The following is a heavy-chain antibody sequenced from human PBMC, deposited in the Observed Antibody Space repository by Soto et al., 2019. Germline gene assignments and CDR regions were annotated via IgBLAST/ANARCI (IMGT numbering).Heavy chain of an antibody. CDR3: ARPTQVHGYLCHGGRNG. CDR1: GYTFTSYA. J-gene: IGHJ1*01. V-gene: IGHV1-3*01. CDR2: INAGNGNT. D-gene: IGHD6-25*01. Sequence: SVQVACKPSGYTFTSYAMHWVRQAPGQRLEWMGWINAGNGNTKYSQKFQGRVTITRDTSASTAYMELSSLRSEDTAVYYCARPTQVHGYLCHGGRNGWSKGT.